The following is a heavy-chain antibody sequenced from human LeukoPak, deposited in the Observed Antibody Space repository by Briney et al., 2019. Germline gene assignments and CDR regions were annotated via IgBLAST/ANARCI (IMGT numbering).Heavy chain of an antibody. CDR2: IYHSGST. J-gene: IGHJ4*02. CDR1: GYSINSGYY. V-gene: IGHV4-38-2*02. D-gene: IGHD4/OR15-4a*01. Sequence: SETLSLTCTVSGYSINSGYYWGWIRPPPGKGPEWIGSIYHSGSTYYNPPLKRRVPISVYTSQNHFSLQLRSVTAADPARHYLARDRLVLFDYWGQGALVTVSS. CDR3: ARDRLVLFDY.